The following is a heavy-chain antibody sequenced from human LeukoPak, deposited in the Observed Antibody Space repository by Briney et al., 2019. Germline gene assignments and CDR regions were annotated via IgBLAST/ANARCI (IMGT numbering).Heavy chain of an antibody. V-gene: IGHV3-30-3*01. J-gene: IGHJ3*02. CDR2: ISYDGSNK. D-gene: IGHD6-13*01. Sequence: PGRSLRLSCAASGFTFSSYAMHWVRQAPGKGLEWVAVISYDGSNKYYADSVKGRFTISRDNSKNTLYLQMNSLRAEDTAVYYCARETAYSSSWGDAFDIWGQGTMVTVSS. CDR1: GFTFSSYA. CDR3: ARETAYSSSWGDAFDI.